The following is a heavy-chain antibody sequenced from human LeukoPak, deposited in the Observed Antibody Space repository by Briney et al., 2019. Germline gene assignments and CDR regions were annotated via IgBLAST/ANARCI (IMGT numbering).Heavy chain of an antibody. D-gene: IGHD2-8*01. V-gene: IGHV4-59*01. CDR2: FYNFGTT. J-gene: IGHJ4*02. CDR3: VGTNAGGF. Sequence: SETLSLTCTVSGVSMNMYHWTWIRRPPGTGLEWIGSFYNFGTTNYSPSLKSRVTISVDTPKNQFSLRLTSVNAADTAVYYCVGTNAGGFWGQGILVTVSS. CDR1: GVSMNMYH.